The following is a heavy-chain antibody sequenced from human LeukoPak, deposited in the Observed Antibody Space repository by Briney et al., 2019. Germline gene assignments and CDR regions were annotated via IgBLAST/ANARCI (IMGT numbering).Heavy chain of an antibody. J-gene: IGHJ4*02. CDR3: ARKGGSWSPLDY. CDR1: GGTFSSYA. Sequence: SVKVSCKASGGTFSSYAISWVRQAPGQGLEWMGGIIPIFGTANYAQKFQGRVTITADESTSTAYMELSSLRSEDTAVYYCARKGGSWSPLDYWGQGALVTVSS. CDR2: IIPIFGTA. D-gene: IGHD6-13*01. V-gene: IGHV1-69*01.